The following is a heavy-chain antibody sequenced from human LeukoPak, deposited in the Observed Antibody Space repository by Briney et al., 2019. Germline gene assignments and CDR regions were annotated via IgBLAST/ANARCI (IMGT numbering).Heavy chain of an antibody. CDR1: GYTFTGYY. CDR3: ARDRGRFDP. CDR2: INPSGGGT. V-gene: IGHV1-46*01. J-gene: IGHJ5*02. Sequence: RRASVKVSCKASGYTFTGYYIHWVRQAPGQGLEWMGIINPSGGGTTYAQKFQGRVTMTRDTSTSTVYMELSSLRSEDTAVYYCARDRGRFDPWGQGTLVTVSS. D-gene: IGHD6-13*01.